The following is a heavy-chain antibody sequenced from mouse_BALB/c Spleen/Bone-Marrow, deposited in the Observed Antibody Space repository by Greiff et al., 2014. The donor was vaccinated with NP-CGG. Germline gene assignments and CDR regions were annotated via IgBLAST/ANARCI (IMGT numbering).Heavy chain of an antibody. CDR1: GYTFTSYW. J-gene: IGHJ1*01. CDR2: IDPSDSYT. Sequence: QVQLQQPGAELVKPGASVKLSCKASGYTFTSYWMHWVKQRPGQGLEWIGEIDPSDSYTNYNQKFKGKATLTVDKSSSTAYMQLSSLTSEDSAVYYCARGENGYDGYWYFDVWGAGTTVTVSS. D-gene: IGHD2-2*01. V-gene: IGHV1-69*02. CDR3: ARGENGYDGYWYFDV.